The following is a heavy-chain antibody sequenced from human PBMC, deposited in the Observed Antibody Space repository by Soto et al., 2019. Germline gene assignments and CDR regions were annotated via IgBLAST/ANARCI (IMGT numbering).Heavy chain of an antibody. CDR3: AKNLVGADDAFDI. J-gene: IGHJ3*02. CDR1: GFTFSSYA. V-gene: IGHV3-23*01. D-gene: IGHD1-26*01. Sequence: EVQLLESGGGLVQPGGSLRLSCAASGFTFSSYAMSWVRQAPGKGLEWVSAISGSGGSTYYADSVKGRFTISRDNSKKTLYLQMNSLRAEDTAVYYCAKNLVGADDAFDIWGQGTMVTVSS. CDR2: ISGSGGST.